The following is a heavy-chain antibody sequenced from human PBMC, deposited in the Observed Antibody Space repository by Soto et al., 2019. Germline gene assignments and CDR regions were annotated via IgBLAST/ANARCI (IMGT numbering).Heavy chain of an antibody. CDR3: ARSKYLDY. V-gene: IGHV3-49*03. CDR2: IRSNTYGGTT. J-gene: IGHJ4*02. CDR1: GFTFGDYA. D-gene: IGHD6-6*01. Sequence: PGGSLRLSCTTSGFTFGDYAMSWFRQAPGKGLEWIGYIRSNTYGGTTEYAASVKGRFTISRDDSKRVAHLQMNSLETEDTAVYFCARSKYLDYWGQVTLSIVSS.